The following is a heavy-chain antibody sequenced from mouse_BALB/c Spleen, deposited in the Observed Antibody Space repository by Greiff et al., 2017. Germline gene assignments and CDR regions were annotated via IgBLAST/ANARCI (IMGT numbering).Heavy chain of an antibody. J-gene: IGHJ2*01. V-gene: IGHV3-2*02. CDR1: GYSITSDYA. CDR2: ISYSGST. D-gene: IGHD3-3*01. Sequence: VQLKQSGPGLVKPSQSLSLTCTVTGYSITSDYAWNWIRQFPGNKLEWMGYISYSGSTSYNPSLKSRISITRDTSKNQFFLQLNSVTTEDTATYYCASIPGGPLDYWGQGTTLTVSS. CDR3: ASIPGGPLDY.